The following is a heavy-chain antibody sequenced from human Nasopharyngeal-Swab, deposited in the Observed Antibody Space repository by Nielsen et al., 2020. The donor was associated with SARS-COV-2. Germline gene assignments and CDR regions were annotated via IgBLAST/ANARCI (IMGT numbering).Heavy chain of an antibody. D-gene: IGHD5-12*01. CDR2: ISYDGSIK. V-gene: IGHV3-30*05. CDR3: ARGGSSGESSFDY. Sequence: GGSLRLSCAASGFTFSDYYMAWVRQAPGKGLEWLGVISYDGSIKRSADSVEGRFTISRDNSKNTLYLQMNSLRTDGTAVYYCARGGSSGESSFDYWGQGTLVTVSA. J-gene: IGHJ4*02. CDR1: GFTFSDYY.